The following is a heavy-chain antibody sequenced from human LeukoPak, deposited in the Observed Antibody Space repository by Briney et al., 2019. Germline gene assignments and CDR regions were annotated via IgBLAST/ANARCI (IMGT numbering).Heavy chain of an antibody. CDR2: IYYSGST. V-gene: IGHV4-59*01. J-gene: IGHJ2*01. D-gene: IGHD4-23*01. CDR1: GGSISNYY. CDR3: ARIISLNSSPRGRGYFDL. Sequence: SETLSLTCTVSGGSISNYYWSWIRQPPGKGLEWIGYIYYSGSTNYNPSLKSRVTISVDTSKNQFSLKLSSVTAADTAMYYCARIISLNSSPRGRGYFDLWGRGTLLTVSS.